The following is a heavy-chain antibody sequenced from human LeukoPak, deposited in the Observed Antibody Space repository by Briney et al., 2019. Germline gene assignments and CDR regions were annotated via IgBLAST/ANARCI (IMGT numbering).Heavy chain of an antibody. CDR1: GFTFHFYS. CDR3: ARDQSVAASKDFDY. Sequence: GGSLRLSCAASGFTFHFYSMTWVRQAPGKGLEWVSYISSRSSTIYYTDSVKGRFTVSRDNAKNSLNLQMNSLRDEDTAVYYCARDQSVAASKDFDYWGQGTLVTVSS. J-gene: IGHJ4*02. V-gene: IGHV3-48*02. CDR2: ISSRSSTI. D-gene: IGHD2-15*01.